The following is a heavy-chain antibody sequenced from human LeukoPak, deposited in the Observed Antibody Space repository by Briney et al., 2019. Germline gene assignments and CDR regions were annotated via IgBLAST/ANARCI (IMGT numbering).Heavy chain of an antibody. CDR2: ISWNSGSI. V-gene: IGHV3-9*01. Sequence: GRSLRLSCAASGFTFDDYAMHWVRQAPGKGLEWVSGISWNSGSIGYADSVKGRFTISRDNAKNSLYLQTNSLRAEDTALYYCANGDHFMVRGVIIDYWGQGTLVTVSS. D-gene: IGHD3-10*01. J-gene: IGHJ4*02. CDR3: ANGDHFMVRGVIIDY. CDR1: GFTFDDYA.